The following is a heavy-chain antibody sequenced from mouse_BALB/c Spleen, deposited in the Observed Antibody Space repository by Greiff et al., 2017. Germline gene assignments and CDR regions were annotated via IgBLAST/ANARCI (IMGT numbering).Heavy chain of an antibody. J-gene: IGHJ3*01. Sequence: DVKLQESGPGLVKPSQSLSLTCTVTGYSITSDYAWNWIRQFPGNKLEWMGYISYSGSTSYNPSLKSRISITRDTSKNQFFLQLNSVTTEDTATYYCARSNYRSPWFAYWGQGTLVTVSA. CDR1: GYSITSDYA. CDR3: ARSNYRSPWFAY. CDR2: ISYSGST. D-gene: IGHD2-14*01. V-gene: IGHV3-2*02.